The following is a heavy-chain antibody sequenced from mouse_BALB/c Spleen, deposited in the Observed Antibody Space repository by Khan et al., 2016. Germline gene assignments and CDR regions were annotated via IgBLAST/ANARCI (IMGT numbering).Heavy chain of an antibody. V-gene: IGHV3-2*02. J-gene: IGHJ2*01. CDR1: GYSITSDYA. Sequence: EVQLQESGPGLVKPSQSLSLTCTVTGYSITSDYAWNWIRQFPGNKLEWMAYISYSGSTGYNPSLKSRISITRDTSKNKFFLQLNSVTTEDTATYYCAGGLDFDYWGQGTTLTVSS. CDR3: AGGLDFDY. CDR2: ISYSGST.